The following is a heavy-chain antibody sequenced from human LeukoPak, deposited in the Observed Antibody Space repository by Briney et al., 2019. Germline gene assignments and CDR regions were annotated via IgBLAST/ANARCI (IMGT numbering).Heavy chain of an antibody. CDR1: GFTFSSYE. V-gene: IGHV3-48*03. Sequence: PGGSLRLSCAASGFTFSSYEMNWVRQAPGKGLEWVSYISSSGSTIYYADSVKGRFTISRDNAKNSLYLQMNSLRAEDTTVYYCAREGSSSWYCEGRPRYYYYYYGMDVWGKGTTVTVSS. D-gene: IGHD6-13*01. CDR3: AREGSSSWYCEGRPRYYYYYYGMDV. J-gene: IGHJ6*04. CDR2: ISSSGSTI.